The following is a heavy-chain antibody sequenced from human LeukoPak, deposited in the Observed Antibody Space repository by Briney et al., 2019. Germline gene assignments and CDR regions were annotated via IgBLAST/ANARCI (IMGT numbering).Heavy chain of an antibody. V-gene: IGHV4-39*07. J-gene: IGHJ3*02. CDR1: GGFISSNSAY. CDR3: ARDPHPDAFDI. Sequence: SETLSLTCTVSGGFISSNSAYWSWIRQPPGKALEWIGNIYYSGSTYYNPSLKSRVTIAVDTSKNQFSLKLSSVTAADTAVYYCARDPHPDAFDIWGQGTMVIVSS. CDR2: IYYSGST.